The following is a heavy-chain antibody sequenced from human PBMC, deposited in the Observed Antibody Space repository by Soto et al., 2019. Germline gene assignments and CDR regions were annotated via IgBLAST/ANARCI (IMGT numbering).Heavy chain of an antibody. V-gene: IGHV1-18*01. Sequence: ASVKVSCKASGYTFASYGIRWVRQAPGQGLEWMGWISAYNGNTNYAQKLQGRVTMTTDTSTSTAYMELRSLRSDDTAVYYCARVGITIFGVVIPRLFDPWGQGTLVTVSS. CDR1: GYTFASYG. CDR3: ARVGITIFGVVIPRLFDP. D-gene: IGHD3-3*01. J-gene: IGHJ5*02. CDR2: ISAYNGNT.